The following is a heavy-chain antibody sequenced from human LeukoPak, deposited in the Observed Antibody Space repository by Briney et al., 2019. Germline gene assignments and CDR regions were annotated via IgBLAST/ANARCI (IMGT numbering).Heavy chain of an antibody. J-gene: IGHJ4*02. CDR1: GGSISSYY. Sequence: SETLSLTCTVSGGSISSYYWSWMRQPAGKALEWIGRIYPSGSTNYNPSLKSRVTMSVDTSQNQFSLKMTSVTAADTAVYYCARGASTTWPGNFDYWGQGTLVTVSS. CDR2: IYPSGST. CDR3: ARGASTTWPGNFDY. D-gene: IGHD1-14*01. V-gene: IGHV4-4*07.